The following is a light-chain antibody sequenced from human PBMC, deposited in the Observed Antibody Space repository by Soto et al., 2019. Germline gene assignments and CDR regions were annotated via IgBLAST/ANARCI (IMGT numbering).Light chain of an antibody. V-gene: IGKV1-5*01. J-gene: IGKJ1*01. CDR1: QSISSW. CDR3: QQYNSYSGT. Sequence: DIQMTQSPSTLSASVGDRVTITCRASQSISSWLAWYQQKPGKAPKLLIYDASSLESGVPSRFIGSGSGTEFTLTISSLQPDDFATYYCQQYNSYSGTFGQGTKVEIQ. CDR2: DAS.